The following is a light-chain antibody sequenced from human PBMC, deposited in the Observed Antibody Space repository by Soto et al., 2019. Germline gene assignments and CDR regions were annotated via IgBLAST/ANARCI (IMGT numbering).Light chain of an antibody. CDR3: QQYNSYST. CDR1: QSISTW. Sequence: DIQMTQSPSTMSASVGHRVTITCRASQSISTWLAWYQQKPGKAPKILIYDASSLESGVPSRFRGSGSGTEFTLTIRSLQPEDSASYYCQQYNSYSTFGQGTKVDIK. V-gene: IGKV1-5*01. J-gene: IGKJ1*01. CDR2: DAS.